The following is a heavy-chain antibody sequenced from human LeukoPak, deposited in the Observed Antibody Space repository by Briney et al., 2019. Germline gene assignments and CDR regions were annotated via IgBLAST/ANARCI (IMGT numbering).Heavy chain of an antibody. V-gene: IGHV5-10-1*01. J-gene: IGHJ2*01. CDR2: IDPSDSYT. D-gene: IGHD3-10*01. CDR1: GYSFTSYW. Sequence: GASLKISCKGSGYSFTSYWISWVRQMPGKGLEWMGRIDPSDSYTNHSPSFQGHVTISADKSISTAYLQWSSLKASDTAMYYCASSRGYYGSGSYYQYWYFDLWGRGTLVTVSS. CDR3: ASSRGYYGSGSYYQYWYFDL.